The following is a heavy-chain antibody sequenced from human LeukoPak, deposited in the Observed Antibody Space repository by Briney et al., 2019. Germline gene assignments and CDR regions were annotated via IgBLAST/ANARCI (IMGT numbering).Heavy chain of an antibody. D-gene: IGHD6-19*01. CDR1: GFTLSISA. Sequence: PGGSLRLSCAASGFTLSISALSWVSQAPGKGLEWVSVISISGSTYYADSVKGRFTISRDNSKNTLYLQMNSLGVEDTAVYHCAGRITVANTLEFWGQGTLVTVSS. CDR3: AGRITVANTLEF. J-gene: IGHJ4*02. V-gene: IGHV3-23*01. CDR2: ISISGST.